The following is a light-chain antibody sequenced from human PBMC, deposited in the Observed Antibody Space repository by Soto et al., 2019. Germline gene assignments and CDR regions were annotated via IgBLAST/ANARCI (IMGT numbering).Light chain of an antibody. V-gene: IGKV1-27*01. CDR3: QMHNSLLLT. Sequence: HMTHGRSAFSACLAEKVTITCRASQGISNYLAWYQQKPGKVPKLLIYAASTLQSGVPSRFSGSGSGTDFTLTISSLQPEDLATYYCQMHNSLLLTFGGATKVDIK. CDR1: QGISNY. J-gene: IGKJ4*01. CDR2: AAS.